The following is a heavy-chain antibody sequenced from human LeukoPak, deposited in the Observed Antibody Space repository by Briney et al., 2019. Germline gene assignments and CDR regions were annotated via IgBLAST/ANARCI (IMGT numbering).Heavy chain of an antibody. Sequence: GGSLRLSCTASGFTFGDYAMSWFRQAPGKGLEWVGFIRSKAYGGTTEYAASVKGRFTISRDDSKSIAYLQMNSLKTEDTAVYYCTRDSPKDIVVVVAATPRYWGQGTLVTVSS. CDR1: GFTFGDYA. CDR3: TRDSPKDIVVVVAATPRY. CDR2: IRSKAYGGTT. V-gene: IGHV3-49*03. D-gene: IGHD2-15*01. J-gene: IGHJ4*02.